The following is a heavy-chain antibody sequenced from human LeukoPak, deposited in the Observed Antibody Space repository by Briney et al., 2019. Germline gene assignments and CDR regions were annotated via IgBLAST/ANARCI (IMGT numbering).Heavy chain of an antibody. CDR1: GYPFTSYF. CDR3: ARDYYDISGYYP. CDR2: TNPSGGST. V-gene: IGHV1-46*01. D-gene: IGHD3-22*01. Sequence: ASVKVSCKASGYPFTSYFMHWVRQAPGQGLEWMGMTNPSGGSTSYTPKFQGRVTMSRDMSTSTVYMELSSLRSEDTAVYYCARDYYDISGYYPWGQGTLVTVSS. J-gene: IGHJ5*02.